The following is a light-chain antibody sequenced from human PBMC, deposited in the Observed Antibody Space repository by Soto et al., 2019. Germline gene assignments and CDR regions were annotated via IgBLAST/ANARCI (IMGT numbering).Light chain of an antibody. CDR3: QQYNNWPWT. V-gene: IGKV1-8*01. J-gene: IGKJ1*01. Sequence: AIRMTQSPSTLSVSTGDRATITCRASQSISSYLAWYQQKPGQAPKLLIYTASTLPGGVPSRFSGSGSGTDFTLTISRLQSEDFATYYCQQYNNWPWTFGQGTKVEVK. CDR1: QSISSY. CDR2: TAS.